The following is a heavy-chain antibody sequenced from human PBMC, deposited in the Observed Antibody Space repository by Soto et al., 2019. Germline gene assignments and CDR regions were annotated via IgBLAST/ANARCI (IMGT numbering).Heavy chain of an antibody. CDR1: GYTFTSYY. Sequence: GASVKVSRKASGYTFTSYYMHWVRQAPGQGLEWMGIINPSGGSTSYAQKFQGRVTMTRDTSTSTVYMELSSLRSEDTAVYYCASVWPTNYFDYWGQGTLVTVSS. D-gene: IGHD2-8*01. V-gene: IGHV1-46*03. J-gene: IGHJ4*02. CDR2: INPSGGST. CDR3: ASVWPTNYFDY.